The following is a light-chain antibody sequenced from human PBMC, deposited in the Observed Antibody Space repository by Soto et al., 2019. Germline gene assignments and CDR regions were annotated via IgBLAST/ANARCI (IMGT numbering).Light chain of an antibody. CDR1: SSDVGGYHF. J-gene: IGLJ3*02. V-gene: IGLV2-14*03. Sequence: QSALTQPASVSGSPGQSITISCTGTSSDVGGYHFVSWYQQHPGKAPQLMIYDVSSRPSVVSNRFAVSKSGNTASLTISGLQSEDEDDYYCSSYASSSTVVLGAGTKLTVL. CDR2: DVS. CDR3: SSYASSSTVV.